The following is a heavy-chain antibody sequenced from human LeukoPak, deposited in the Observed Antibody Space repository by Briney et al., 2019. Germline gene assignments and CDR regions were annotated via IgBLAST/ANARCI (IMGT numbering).Heavy chain of an antibody. J-gene: IGHJ4*02. D-gene: IGHD3-10*01. CDR3: ARAKYYYGSGSYGYFDY. CDR1: GGSISSYY. Sequence: SESLSLTCTVSGGSISSYYWSWIRQPPGKGLEWIGYIYYSGSTNYNPSLKSRVTISVDTSKNQFSLKLSSVTAADTAVYYCARAKYYYGSGSYGYFDYWGQGTLVTVSS. CDR2: IYYSGST. V-gene: IGHV4-59*01.